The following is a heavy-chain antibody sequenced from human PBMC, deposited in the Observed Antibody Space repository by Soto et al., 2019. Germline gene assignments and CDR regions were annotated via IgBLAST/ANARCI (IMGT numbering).Heavy chain of an antibody. V-gene: IGHV1-69*13. CDR2: IIPMLGST. CDR3: ARDYCTTSSCYRANWFDP. CDR1: GGTFSSDP. J-gene: IGHJ5*02. Sequence: SVKVSCKASGGTFSSDPITWVRQAPGQGLEWMGGIIPMLGSTNYAQRFQGRVTITADESTSTVYMELSSLRSEDTALYYCARDYCTTSSCYRANWFDPWGQGTLVTVSS. D-gene: IGHD2-2*01.